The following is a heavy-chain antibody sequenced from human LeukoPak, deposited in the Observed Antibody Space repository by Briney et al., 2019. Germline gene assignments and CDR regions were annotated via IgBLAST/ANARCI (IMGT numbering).Heavy chain of an antibody. CDR3: AGSSPHQGLAYFDY. CDR2: ISAYNGNT. D-gene: IGHD6-19*01. J-gene: IGHJ4*02. V-gene: IGHV1-18*04. Sequence: ASVKVSCKASGYTFTGYYMHWVRQAPGQGLEWMGWISAYNGNTNYAQKLQGRVTMTTDTSTSTAYMELRSLRSDDTAVYYCAGSSPHQGLAYFDYWGQGTLVTVSS. CDR1: GYTFTGYY.